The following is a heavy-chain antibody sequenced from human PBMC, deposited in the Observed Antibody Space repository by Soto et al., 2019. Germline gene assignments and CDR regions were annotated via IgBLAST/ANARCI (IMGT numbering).Heavy chain of an antibody. V-gene: IGHV3-73*01. CDR2: IRSRDSDYAT. CDR1: GFTFSGSV. Sequence: EEHLVESGRGLVHPGGSLKLYCAVSGFTFSGSVMHWVRQAPGKGLEWLGRIRSRDSDYATSYAESVKGRVTISRDDSKNTAYLQVTSLKIEDTALYYCTTYGNSSKGFDYWGQGTLVTVSS. CDR3: TTYGNSSKGFDY. J-gene: IGHJ4*02. D-gene: IGHD6-6*01.